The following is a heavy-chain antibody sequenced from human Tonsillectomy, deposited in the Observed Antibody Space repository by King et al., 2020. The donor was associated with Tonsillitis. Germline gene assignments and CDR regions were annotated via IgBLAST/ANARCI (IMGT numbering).Heavy chain of an antibody. Sequence: VQLQKSGPGLVKPSETLSLTCTVSGGSISSYYWSWIRQPPGKGLEWIGYIYYSGSTNYNPSLKSRVTISVDTSKNQFSLKLTSVTAADTAVYYCAREYSSGWDRYWYCDLWGRGTLVTVSS. CDR1: GGSISSYY. J-gene: IGHJ2*01. V-gene: IGHV4-59*01. CDR2: IYYSGST. D-gene: IGHD6-19*01. CDR3: AREYSSGWDRYWYCDL.